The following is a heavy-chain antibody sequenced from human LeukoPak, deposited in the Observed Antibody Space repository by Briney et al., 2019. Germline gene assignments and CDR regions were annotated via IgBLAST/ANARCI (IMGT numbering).Heavy chain of an antibody. CDR1: GVVFSRDN. V-gene: IGHV3-48*04. Sequence: GGSLRLSCIASGVVFSRDNMNYMRPAPGKGLEWVAHISETIYYADSVQGRFTISRDNAKNSLYLQMSNLRVDDTAMYYCVREVGRPKTFYFDSWGRGTPVTVSS. D-gene: IGHD3-16*01. CDR2: ISETI. J-gene: IGHJ4*02. CDR3: VREVGRPKTFYFDS.